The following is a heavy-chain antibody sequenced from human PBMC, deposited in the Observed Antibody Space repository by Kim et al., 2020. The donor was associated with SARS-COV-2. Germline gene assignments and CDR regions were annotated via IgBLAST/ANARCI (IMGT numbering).Heavy chain of an antibody. CDR3: ARKPDIRREIIPMVRGVINDAFDI. J-gene: IGHJ3*02. CDR1: GGSISSGGYY. CDR2: IYYSGST. D-gene: IGHD3-10*01. Sequence: SETLSLTCTVSGGSISSGGYYWSWIRQHPGKCLEWIGYIYYSGSTYYNPSLKSRVTISVDTSKNQFSLKLSSVTAADTAVYYCARKPDIRREIIPMVRGVINDAFDIWGQGTMVTVSS. V-gene: IGHV4-31*03.